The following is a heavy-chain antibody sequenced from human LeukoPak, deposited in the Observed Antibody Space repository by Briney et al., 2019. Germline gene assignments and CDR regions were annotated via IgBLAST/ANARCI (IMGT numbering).Heavy chain of an antibody. V-gene: IGHV1-69*13. D-gene: IGHD4-17*01. CDR2: IIPIFGTA. CDR3: ARDRVYGDYLYYFDY. Sequence: GASVKVSCKASGGTFSSYAISWVRQAPGQGLEWMGGIIPIFGTANYAQKFQGRVTITADESTSTAYMELSSLRSEDTAVYYCARDRVYGDYLYYFDYWGQGTLVTVSS. CDR1: GGTFSSYA. J-gene: IGHJ4*02.